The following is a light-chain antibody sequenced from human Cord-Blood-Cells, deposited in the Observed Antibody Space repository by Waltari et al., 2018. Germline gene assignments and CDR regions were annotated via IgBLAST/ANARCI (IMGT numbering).Light chain of an antibody. CDR3: QQRSNWIT. Sequence: EIVLTQSRATLSLSPGERATLCCRASQSVSSYVAWYQQTPGQAPRLLIYDASNRATGIPARFSGSGSGTDFTLNISSLVPEEFAVYYCQQRSNWITFGQGTRREIK. V-gene: IGKV3-11*01. J-gene: IGKJ5*01. CDR1: QSVSSY. CDR2: DAS.